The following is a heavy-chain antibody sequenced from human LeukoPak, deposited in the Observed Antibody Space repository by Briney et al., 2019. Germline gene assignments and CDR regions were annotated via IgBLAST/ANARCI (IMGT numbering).Heavy chain of an antibody. D-gene: IGHD3-3*01. Sequence: GGSLRLSCAASGFTFSSYGMHWVRQAPGKGLEWVAVISYDGSNKYYADSVKGRFTISRGNSKNTLYLQMNSLRAEDTAVYYCARDANDFWSGYQPFDYWGQGTLVTVSS. J-gene: IGHJ4*02. CDR1: GFTFSSYG. V-gene: IGHV3-30*03. CDR2: ISYDGSNK. CDR3: ARDANDFWSGYQPFDY.